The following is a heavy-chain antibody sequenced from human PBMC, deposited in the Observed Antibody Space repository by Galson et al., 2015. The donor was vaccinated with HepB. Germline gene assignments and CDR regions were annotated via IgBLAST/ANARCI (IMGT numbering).Heavy chain of an antibody. V-gene: IGHV1-69*13. J-gene: IGHJ4*02. D-gene: IGHD6-19*01. CDR3: ARESRGIAVAGTGGFDY. CDR2: IIPIFGTA. CDR1: GGTFSSYA. Sequence: SVKVSCKASGGTFSSYAISWVRQAPGQGLEWMGGIIPIFGTANYAQKFQGRVTITADESTSTAYMELSSLRSEDTAVYYCARESRGIAVAGTGGFDYWGQGTLVTVSS.